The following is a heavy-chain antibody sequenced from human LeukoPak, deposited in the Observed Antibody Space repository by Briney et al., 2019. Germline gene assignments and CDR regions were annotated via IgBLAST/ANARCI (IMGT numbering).Heavy chain of an antibody. V-gene: IGHV3-72*01. J-gene: IGHJ4*02. CDR2: TTNTPNAYTT. CDR1: GFTFTNHY. CDR3: GRDTATAIDY. Sequence: PGGSLRRSCAASGFTFTNHYMDWVRQAPGMGLEWIARTTNTPNAYTTAYAASVRGRFTVSRDDSKSLLHLQMSSLKTDDTAVYYCGRDTATAIDYWGRGTLVTVSS. D-gene: IGHD5-18*01.